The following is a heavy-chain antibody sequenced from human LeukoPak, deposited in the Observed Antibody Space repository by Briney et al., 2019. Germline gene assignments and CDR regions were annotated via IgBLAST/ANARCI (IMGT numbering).Heavy chain of an antibody. D-gene: IGHD3-3*01. J-gene: IGHJ3*02. CDR2: ISSSSSYI. CDR3: ARDLGYDFWSGQFDAFDI. V-gene: IGHV3-21*01. CDR1: GFTFSSYS. Sequence: GGSLRLSCAASGFTFSSYSMNWVRQAPGKGLEWVSSISSSSSYIYYADSVKGRFTISRDNAKNSLYLQMDSLRAEDTAAYYCARDLGYDFWSGQFDAFDIWGQGTMVTVSS.